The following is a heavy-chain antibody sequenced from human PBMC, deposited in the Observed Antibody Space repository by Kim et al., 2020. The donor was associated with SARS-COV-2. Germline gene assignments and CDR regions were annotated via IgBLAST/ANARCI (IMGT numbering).Heavy chain of an antibody. Sequence: SETLSLTCTVSGGSVSSYYWSWIRQPPGKGLEWIGYIYYSGSTNYNPSLKSRVTISVDTSKNQFSLKLSSVTAADTAVYYCAREREEITMVRGVIISRAGGGIDYWGQGTLVTVSS. J-gene: IGHJ4*02. D-gene: IGHD3-10*01. CDR2: IYYSGST. CDR1: GGSVSSYY. CDR3: AREREEITMVRGVIISRAGGGIDY. V-gene: IGHV4-59*02.